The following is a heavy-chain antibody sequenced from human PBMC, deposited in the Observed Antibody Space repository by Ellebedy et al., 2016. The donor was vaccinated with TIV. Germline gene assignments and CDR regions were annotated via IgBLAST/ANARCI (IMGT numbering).Heavy chain of an antibody. CDR1: GGSITNYS. CDR2: IYYSGNT. V-gene: IGHV4-59*08. J-gene: IGHJ5*02. D-gene: IGHD3-10*01. Sequence: MPSETLSLTCTVSGGSITNYSWSWIRQPPGMGLEWIGYIYYSGNTNYNPSLTSRVTISVDTSKNQFSLKLSSVTAADTAVYYCARGPRRGVPNWFDPWGQGTLVTVSS. CDR3: ARGPRRGVPNWFDP.